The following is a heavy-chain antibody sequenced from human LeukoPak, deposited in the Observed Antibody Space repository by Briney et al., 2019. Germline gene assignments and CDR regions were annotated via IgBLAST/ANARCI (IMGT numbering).Heavy chain of an antibody. V-gene: IGHV3-30*18. CDR3: AKDSSPMGTQYYYYMDV. Sequence: PGGSLRLSCAASGFTFSSYGMHWVRQAPGKGLEWVAVISYDGSNKYYADSVKGRFTISRDNSKNTLYLQMNSLRAEDTAVYYCAKDSSPMGTQYYYYMDVWGKGTTVTVSS. D-gene: IGHD7-27*01. J-gene: IGHJ6*03. CDR2: ISYDGSNK. CDR1: GFTFSSYG.